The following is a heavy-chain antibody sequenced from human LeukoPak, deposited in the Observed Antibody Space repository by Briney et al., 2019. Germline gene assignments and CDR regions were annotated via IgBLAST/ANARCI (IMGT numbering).Heavy chain of an antibody. D-gene: IGHD3-3*01. CDR2: ISSSGSTI. CDR1: GFTFSDYY. Sequence: PGGSLRLSCAASGFTFSDYYMSWIRQAPGKGLEWVSYISSSGSTIYYADSVKGRFTISRDSAKNSLYLQMNSLRAEDTAVYYCARDSHSYDFWSGYYYWGQGTLVTVSS. CDR3: ARDSHSYDFWSGYYY. J-gene: IGHJ4*02. V-gene: IGHV3-11*04.